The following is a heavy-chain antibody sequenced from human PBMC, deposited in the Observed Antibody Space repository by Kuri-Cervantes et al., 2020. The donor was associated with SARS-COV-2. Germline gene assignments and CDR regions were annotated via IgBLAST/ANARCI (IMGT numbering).Heavy chain of an antibody. CDR1: GFTFSSYA. J-gene: IGHJ6*03. CDR2: ISGTGGSST. CDR3: ARLPRYFEGLYYYYYMDV. V-gene: IGHV3-23*01. D-gene: IGHD3-9*01. Sequence: GGSLRLSCAASGFTFSSYAMSWVRQAPGKGLEWVSVISGTGGSSTFYADSVKGRFTISRDNAKNSLYLQMNSLRAEDTAVYYCARLPRYFEGLYYYYYMDVWGKGTTVTVSS.